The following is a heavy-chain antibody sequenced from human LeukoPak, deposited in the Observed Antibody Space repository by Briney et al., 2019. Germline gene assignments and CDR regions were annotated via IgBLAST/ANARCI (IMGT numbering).Heavy chain of an antibody. D-gene: IGHD3-22*01. J-gene: IGHJ3*02. V-gene: IGHV3-11*04. Sequence: PGGSLRLSCAASGFTFSDYYMSWIRQAPGKGLEWVSYISSSGTTIYYADSVKGRFTISRDNAKNSLYLQMNSLRADDTAVYYCARDHHRRLYDSQARDTFDIWGQGTMVTVSS. CDR1: GFTFSDYY. CDR2: ISSSGTTI. CDR3: ARDHHRRLYDSQARDTFDI.